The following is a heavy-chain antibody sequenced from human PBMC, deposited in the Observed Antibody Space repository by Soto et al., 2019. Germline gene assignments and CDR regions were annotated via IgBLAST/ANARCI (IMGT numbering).Heavy chain of an antibody. CDR3: XRSRDGYSFYFYYGMDG. CDR2: ILHDGSAE. J-gene: IGHJ6*02. D-gene: IGHD4-4*01. V-gene: IGHV3-30*03. CDR1: GFIFTSYG. Sequence: PGGSLRLSWAASGFIFTSYGMHWVRQAPGKGLEWMALILHDGSAEYYADSVKGRFTISRDNSKNTLYLQMNSLTAEDTAVYYCXRSRDGYSFYFYYGMDGWGQGTTVTVSS.